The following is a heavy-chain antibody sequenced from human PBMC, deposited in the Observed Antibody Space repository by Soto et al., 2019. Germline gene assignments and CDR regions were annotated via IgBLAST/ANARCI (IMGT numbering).Heavy chain of an antibody. D-gene: IGHD3-10*01. CDR2: VGGSVDVT. CDR3: AQAREVTLVRISLAQ. V-gene: IGHV3-23*01. CDR1: GFTFSTYT. Sequence: GSLRLSCAASGFTFSTYTMTWVRQAPGKGLEWFSSVGGSVDVTYYADSVKVRFTISRDNSKNTLYLQMNSLRAEETAIYYCAQAREVTLVRISLAQWGQGTLVTVSS. J-gene: IGHJ4*02.